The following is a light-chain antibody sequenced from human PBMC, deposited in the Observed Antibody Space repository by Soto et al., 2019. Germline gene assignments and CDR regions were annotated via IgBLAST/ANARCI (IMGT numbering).Light chain of an antibody. CDR1: QGISNY. CDR3: QRYNRAPFT. CDR2: DAS. V-gene: IGKV1-27*01. J-gene: IGKJ3*01. Sequence: DIQMTQSPSSLSASIGDRVTITCRASQGISNYLAWYQQKVGKVPKLLLFDASTLQSGVTSRFSGSGSVRDFTLTISSLQPEEGATYYCQRYNRAPFTFGPGTRVDI.